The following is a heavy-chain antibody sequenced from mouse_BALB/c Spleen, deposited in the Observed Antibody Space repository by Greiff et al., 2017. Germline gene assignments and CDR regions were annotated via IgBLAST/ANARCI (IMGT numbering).Heavy chain of an antibody. CDR3: ARTYYYGTSYYFDY. V-gene: IGHV3-2*02. D-gene: IGHD1-1*01. Sequence: EVKVEESGPGLVKPSQSLSLTCTVTGYSITSDYAWNWIRQFPGNKLEWMGYISYSGSTSYNPSLKSRISITRDTSKNQFFLQLNSVTTEDTATYYCARTYYYGTSYYFDYWGQGTTLTVSS. CDR1: GYSITSDYA. J-gene: IGHJ2*01. CDR2: ISYSGST.